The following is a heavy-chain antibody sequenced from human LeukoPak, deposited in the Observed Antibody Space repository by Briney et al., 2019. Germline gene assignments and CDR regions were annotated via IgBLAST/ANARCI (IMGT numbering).Heavy chain of an antibody. CDR1: GGTFSSYA. J-gene: IGHJ4*02. CDR3: AAYCSSTSCYPGTYYFDY. D-gene: IGHD2-2*01. CDR2: IIPIFGTA. Sequence: GSSVKVSCKASGGTFSSYAISWVRQAPGQGLEWMGGIIPIFGTANYAQKFQGRVTITADESTSTAYMELSSLRSEDTAVYYCAAYCSSTSCYPGTYYFDYWGQGTLVTVSS. V-gene: IGHV1-69*01.